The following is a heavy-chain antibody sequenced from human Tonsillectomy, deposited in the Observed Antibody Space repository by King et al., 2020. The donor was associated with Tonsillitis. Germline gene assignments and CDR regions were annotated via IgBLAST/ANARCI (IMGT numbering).Heavy chain of an antibody. D-gene: IGHD3-10*02. CDR1: GFTFSTYG. Sequence: VQLVESGGGVVQPGGSLRLSCAASGFTFSTYGMHWVRQAPGKGLEGVAFIRYDGGDEYFADSVKGRFTISRDNSKNTLYVQMNSLTAEDTAVYYCAKDMFGELLDGCPGDYWGQGTLVTVSS. CDR2: IRYDGGDE. CDR3: AKDMFGELLDGCPGDY. J-gene: IGHJ4*02. V-gene: IGHV3-30*02.